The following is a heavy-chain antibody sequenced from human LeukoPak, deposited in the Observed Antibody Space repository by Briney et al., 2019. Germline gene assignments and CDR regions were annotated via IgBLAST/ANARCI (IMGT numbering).Heavy chain of an antibody. D-gene: IGHD2-2*01. CDR1: GGSISSGSYY. CDR2: IYTSGST. V-gene: IGHV4-61*02. CDR3: AREQVVPAANNWFDP. J-gene: IGHJ5*02. Sequence: PSQTLSLTCTVSGGSISSGSYYWSWIRHPAGKGLEWIGRIYTSGSTNYNPSLKSRVTISVDTSKNQISLKLSSVTAADTAVYYCAREQVVPAANNWFDPWGQGTLVTVSS.